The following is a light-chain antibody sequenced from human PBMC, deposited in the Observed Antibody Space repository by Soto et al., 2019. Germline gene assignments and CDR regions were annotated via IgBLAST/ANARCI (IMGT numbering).Light chain of an antibody. CDR1: QRLNRN. CDR3: QHYNDWPPAFT. CDR2: GAS. V-gene: IGKV3D-15*01. J-gene: IGKJ3*01. Sequence: EILMTQSPATLSVSPGERATLSCRASQRLNRNLAWYQQKPGQAPRLNIYGASTRASGIPARFSGSGSRTEFTPAISSLQSEDFALYYCQHYNDWPPAFTFGPGTKV.